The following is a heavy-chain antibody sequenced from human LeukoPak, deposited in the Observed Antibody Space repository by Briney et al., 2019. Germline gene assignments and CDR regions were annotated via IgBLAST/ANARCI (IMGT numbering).Heavy chain of an antibody. D-gene: IGHD2-2*01. V-gene: IGHV3-74*01. Sequence: GGSLRLSCAASGFTFSSYWMHWVRQAPGKGLVWVSRINSDGSTTDYADSVKGRFTISRDNAKNTLHLQMNSLRAEDTAVYYCVRGPAAMGWFDPWGQGTLVTVSS. J-gene: IGHJ5*02. CDR3: VRGPAAMGWFDP. CDR1: GFTFSSYW. CDR2: INSDGSTT.